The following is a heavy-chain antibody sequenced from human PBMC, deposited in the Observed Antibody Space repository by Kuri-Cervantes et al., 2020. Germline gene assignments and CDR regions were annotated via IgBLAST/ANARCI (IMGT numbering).Heavy chain of an antibody. CDR2: IYSGGST. V-gene: IGHV3-66*01. CDR3: AKETLYSYGFPVYDFDY. CDR1: GFTVSSNY. D-gene: IGHD5-18*01. J-gene: IGHJ4*02. Sequence: LSLTCAASGFTVSSNYMSWVRQAPGKGLEWVSVIYSGGSTYYADSVKGRFTISRDNSKNTLYLQMNSLRAEDTAVYYCAKETLYSYGFPVYDFDYWGQGTLVTVSS.